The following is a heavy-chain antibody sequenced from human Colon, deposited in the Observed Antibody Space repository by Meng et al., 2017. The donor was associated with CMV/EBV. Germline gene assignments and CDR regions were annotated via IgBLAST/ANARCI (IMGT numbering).Heavy chain of an antibody. V-gene: IGHV1-2*02. D-gene: IGHD6-25*01. Sequence: ASVKVSCKASGYAFIDYYIHWVRQAPGQSLEWMGWMNSDAGNTVYAPQFRGRVTMTRDTSINTAYMELRSLKSDDTAVYYCARGSQSQRLHDYWGQGTLVTV. CDR1: GYAFIDYY. J-gene: IGHJ4*02. CDR3: ARGSQSQRLHDY. CDR2: MNSDAGNT.